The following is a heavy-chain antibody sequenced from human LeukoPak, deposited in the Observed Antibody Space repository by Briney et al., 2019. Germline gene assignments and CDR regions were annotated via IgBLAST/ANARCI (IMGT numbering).Heavy chain of an antibody. V-gene: IGHV4-39*01. CDR3: ARQFDY. CDR1: GGSISSSTYY. CDR2: FYSSGST. Sequence: SETLSLTCTVSGGSISSSTYYWVWIRQSPGKGLEWIGNFYSSGSTYYNPSLKSRVTISVDTSKNQFSLNLTSVTAADTAVYYCARQFDYCGQGTLVTVSS. J-gene: IGHJ4*02.